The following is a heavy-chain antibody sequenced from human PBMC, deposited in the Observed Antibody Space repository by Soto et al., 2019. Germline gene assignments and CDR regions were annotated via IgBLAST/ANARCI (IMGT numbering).Heavy chain of an antibody. CDR2: IYYSGST. Sequence: SETLSLSCTVSGGSISSSSYYWGWIRQPPGKGLEWIGSIYYSGSTYYNPSLKSRVTISVDTSKNQFSLKLSSVTAADTAVYYCARPVWSGYAKPDPYYYYGMAVWGQGTPVTGLL. J-gene: IGHJ6*02. CDR1: GGSISSSSYY. CDR3: ARPVWSGYAKPDPYYYYGMAV. V-gene: IGHV4-39*01. D-gene: IGHD3-3*01.